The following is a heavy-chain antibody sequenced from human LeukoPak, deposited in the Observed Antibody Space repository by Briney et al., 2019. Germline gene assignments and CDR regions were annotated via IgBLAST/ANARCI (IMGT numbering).Heavy chain of an antibody. Sequence: EASVKVSCKASGYTFSSYGISWVRQAPGQGLEWMGWISAYNGNTKYAQKLQGRVTIVTDTSTSTAYMELRSLRSDDTAVYYCAREPPRSFYGSGTHYNGVRDYYYGMDVWGQGTTVTVSS. CDR3: AREPPRSFYGSGTHYNGVRDYYYGMDV. V-gene: IGHV1-18*01. CDR1: GYTFSSYG. J-gene: IGHJ6*02. D-gene: IGHD3-10*01. CDR2: ISAYNGNT.